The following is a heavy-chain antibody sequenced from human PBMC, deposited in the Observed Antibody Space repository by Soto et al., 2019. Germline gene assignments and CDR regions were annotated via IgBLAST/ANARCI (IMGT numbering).Heavy chain of an antibody. CDR1: GGTFSSYT. D-gene: IGHD5-18*01. CDR2: IIPILGIA. CDR3: ATEPYSYGSLYYFDY. J-gene: IGHJ4*02. Sequence: SVKVSCKASGGTFSSYTISWVRQAPGQGLEWMGRIIPILGIANYAQKFQGRVTITADKSTSTAYMELSSLRSEDTAVYYCATEPYSYGSLYYFDYWGQGTLVTVSS. V-gene: IGHV1-69*02.